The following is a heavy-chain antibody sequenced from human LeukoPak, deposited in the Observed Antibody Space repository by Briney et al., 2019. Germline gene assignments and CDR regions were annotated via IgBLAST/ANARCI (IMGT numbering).Heavy chain of an antibody. Sequence: ASVKVSCKASGYTFTSYAMNWVRQATGQGLEWMGWMNPNSGNTGYAQKFQGRVTITRNTSISTAYMELSSLRSEDTAVYYCARGVGYCSSTSCYVHYYYYMDVWGKGTTVTVSS. J-gene: IGHJ6*03. V-gene: IGHV1-8*03. CDR1: GYTFTSYA. CDR3: ARGVGYCSSTSCYVHYYYYMDV. CDR2: MNPNSGNT. D-gene: IGHD2-2*01.